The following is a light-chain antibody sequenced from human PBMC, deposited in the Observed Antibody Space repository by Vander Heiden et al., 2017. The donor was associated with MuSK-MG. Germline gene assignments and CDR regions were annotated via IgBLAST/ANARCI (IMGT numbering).Light chain of an antibody. J-gene: IGKJ4*01. CDR1: QSVSSN. CDR2: GAS. Sequence: EVVMTQSPATLSVSPGERATLSCRASQSVSSNLAWYQQKPGQAPRLLIYGASTRATDNPDRFSGSGYGTECTLTISSRQSEDFAVYYCQQYDKWPPLTFGGGTKVEIK. CDR3: QQYDKWPPLT. V-gene: IGKV3-15*01.